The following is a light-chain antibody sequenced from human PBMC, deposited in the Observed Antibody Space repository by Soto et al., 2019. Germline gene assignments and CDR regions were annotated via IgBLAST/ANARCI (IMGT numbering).Light chain of an antibody. V-gene: IGKV3-20*01. CDR2: GAS. Sequence: EIVLTQSPGTLSLSPGERATLSCRASQSVSSSYLAWYQQKTGQAPRLLIYGASSRATGIPDRFSGSGSGTDVTLTINILEHEDCAVYYCQQYRISLCSFGPGTKVDI. CDR3: QQYRISLCS. CDR1: QSVSSSY. J-gene: IGKJ3*01.